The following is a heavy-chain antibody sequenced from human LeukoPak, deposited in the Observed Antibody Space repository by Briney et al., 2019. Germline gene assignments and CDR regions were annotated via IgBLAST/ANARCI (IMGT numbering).Heavy chain of an antibody. CDR1: GFSLTTYA. CDR2: ISDRGDST. D-gene: IGHD2-21*01. Sequence: QSGGSLRLSCAASGFSLTTYAMGWVRQAPGKGLEGVSVISDRGDSTYYADSVKGRFTISRDSSKNTLYLQMNSLRGEDTALYYCAKGRWGLTINNFDLWGQGTMVTVSS. V-gene: IGHV3-23*01. J-gene: IGHJ3*01. CDR3: AKGRWGLTINNFDL.